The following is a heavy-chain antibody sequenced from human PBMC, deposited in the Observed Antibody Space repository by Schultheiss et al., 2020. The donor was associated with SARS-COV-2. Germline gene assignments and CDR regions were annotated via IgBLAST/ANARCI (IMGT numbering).Heavy chain of an antibody. Sequence: GGSLRLSCAASGFTVSSNYMSWVRQAPGKGLEWVSVISGSGGSTYYADSVKGRFTISRDNSKNTLYLQMNSLRAEDTAVYYCAKDRPGITGTHEEDFDYWGQGTLVTVSS. CDR3: AKDRPGITGTHEEDFDY. V-gene: IGHV3-23*01. CDR2: ISGSGGST. CDR1: GFTVSSNY. J-gene: IGHJ4*02. D-gene: IGHD1-7*01.